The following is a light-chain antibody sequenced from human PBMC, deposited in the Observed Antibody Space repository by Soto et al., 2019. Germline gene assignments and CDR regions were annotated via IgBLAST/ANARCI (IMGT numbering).Light chain of an antibody. J-gene: IGKJ2*01. CDR3: QHYENWPLYT. V-gene: IGKV3-20*01. CDR1: QSVTSSY. Sequence: EIVLTQSPGTLSLSPGERATLSCRASQSVTSSYLAWFQQKPGQAPRLLIYGASRRATGIPDRFSGSGSGTDFTLTISRLEPEDFAVYYCQHYENWPLYTFGQGTKVDIK. CDR2: GAS.